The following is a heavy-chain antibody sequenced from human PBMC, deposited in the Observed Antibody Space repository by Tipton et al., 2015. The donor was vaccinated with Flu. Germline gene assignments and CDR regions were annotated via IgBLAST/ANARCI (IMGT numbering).Heavy chain of an antibody. CDR1: GFTFSCYS. D-gene: IGHD3-16*01. V-gene: IGHV3-21*01. Sequence: GSLRLSCASSGFTFSCYSMNWVRQAPGKGLEWVSSISSSSSYIYYADPVKGRFTIARDNAKNSLDLQMNSLRAEDTAVYYCARDIPKKKYDYVWGSFGPNDYWGQGTLVTVSS. CDR2: ISSSSSYI. CDR3: ARDIPKKKYDYVWGSFGPNDY. J-gene: IGHJ4*02.